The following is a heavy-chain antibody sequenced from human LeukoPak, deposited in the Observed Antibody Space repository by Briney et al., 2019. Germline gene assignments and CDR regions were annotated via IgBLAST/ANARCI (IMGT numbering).Heavy chain of an antibody. CDR1: GYTFTGYY. Sequence: ASVKVSCKASGYTFTGYYMHCVRQAPGQGLEWMGWINPNSGGTNYAQKFQGRVTMTRDTSISTAYMELSRLRSDDTAVYYCARVLRYFDWRSRFDPWGQGTLVTVSS. J-gene: IGHJ5*02. CDR3: ARVLRYFDWRSRFDP. CDR2: INPNSGGT. D-gene: IGHD3-9*01. V-gene: IGHV1-2*02.